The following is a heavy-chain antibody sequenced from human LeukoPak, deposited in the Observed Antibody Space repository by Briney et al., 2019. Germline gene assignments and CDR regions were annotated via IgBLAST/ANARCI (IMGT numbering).Heavy chain of an antibody. J-gene: IGHJ3*02. Sequence: ASVTVSCKASGYTFTGYYMHWERQAPGQGLEWMGWINPNSGGTNYAQKFQGRVTMTRDTSISTAYMELSRLRSDDTALYHCARDQGGSYWFTPADAFDIWGQGTMVTVSS. CDR1: GYTFTGYY. D-gene: IGHD1-26*01. V-gene: IGHV1-2*02. CDR2: INPNSGGT. CDR3: ARDQGGSYWFTPADAFDI.